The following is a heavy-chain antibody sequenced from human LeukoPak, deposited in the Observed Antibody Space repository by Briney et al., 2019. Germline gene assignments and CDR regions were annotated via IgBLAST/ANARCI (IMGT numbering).Heavy chain of an antibody. Sequence: PGRSLRLSYAASRFSFRSYDMHWVRQAPGKGLEWLAVSSYDGSNTYYTDSVKGRFTISRDNSKNTLYLQMNSLRPEDTAVYYCAKDGQLGGSSWFTLYFDFWGQGTLVTVSS. J-gene: IGHJ4*02. D-gene: IGHD6-13*01. CDR2: SSYDGSNT. CDR1: RFSFRSYD. V-gene: IGHV3-30*18. CDR3: AKDGQLGGSSWFTLYFDF.